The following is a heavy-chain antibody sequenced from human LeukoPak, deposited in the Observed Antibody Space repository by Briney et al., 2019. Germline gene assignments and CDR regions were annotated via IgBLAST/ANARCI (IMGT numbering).Heavy chain of an antibody. D-gene: IGHD5-18*01. V-gene: IGHV4-34*01. CDR3: ARRPARGYSYGFTSRYFDY. CDR1: GGSFSGYY. Sequence: SETLSLTCVVYGGSFSGYYWSCIRQPPGKGLEWIGEINHSRNTNYNPSLKSRVTISVDTSKNQFSLKLSSVTAADTAVYYCARRPARGYSYGFTSRYFDYWGQGTLVTVSS. CDR2: INHSRNT. J-gene: IGHJ4*02.